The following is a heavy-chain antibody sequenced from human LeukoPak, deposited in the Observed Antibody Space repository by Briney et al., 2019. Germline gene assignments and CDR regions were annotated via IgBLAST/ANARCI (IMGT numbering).Heavy chain of an antibody. CDR2: IKQGGSQK. Sequence: PGGSLRLSCAASGFSFGSHWMTWVRLAPGKGLEWVANIKQGGSQKYYVDSVKGRFTISRDDAKSTLFLQMNNVRAEGSALYYCARGPNFGDYVDFLDSWGQGTLVTVSS. D-gene: IGHD4-17*01. CDR1: GFSFGSHW. CDR3: ARGPNFGDYVDFLDS. V-gene: IGHV3-7*01. J-gene: IGHJ4*02.